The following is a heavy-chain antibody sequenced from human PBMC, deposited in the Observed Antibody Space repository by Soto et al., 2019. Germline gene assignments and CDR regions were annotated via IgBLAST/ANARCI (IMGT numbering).Heavy chain of an antibody. Sequence: SVKVSCKASGGTFSSYAISWVRQAPGQGLEWMGGIIPIFGTANYAQKFQGRVTITADESTSTAYMELSSLRSEDTAVYYCARDNSRTFPAAPGDKKSDSSGWWFDPWGQGTLVTVSS. J-gene: IGHJ5*02. CDR3: ARDNSRTFPAAPGDKKSDSSGWWFDP. V-gene: IGHV1-69*13. D-gene: IGHD6-13*01. CDR1: GGTFSSYA. CDR2: IIPIFGTA.